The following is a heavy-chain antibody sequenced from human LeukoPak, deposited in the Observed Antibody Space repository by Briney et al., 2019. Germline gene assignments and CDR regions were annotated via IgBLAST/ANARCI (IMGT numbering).Heavy chain of an antibody. CDR3: ARDFTGGNYFNDY. V-gene: IGHV1-18*04. Sequence: GASVKVSCKASGYTFSSYGISWVRQAPGLGLEWMGWISTYNGNTNYAQNHQGRVTMTTDTSTSTAYMELRSLRSDDTAVYYCARDFTGGNYFNDYWGQGTLVTVSS. CDR2: ISTYNGNT. J-gene: IGHJ4*02. CDR1: GYTFSSYG. D-gene: IGHD1-26*01.